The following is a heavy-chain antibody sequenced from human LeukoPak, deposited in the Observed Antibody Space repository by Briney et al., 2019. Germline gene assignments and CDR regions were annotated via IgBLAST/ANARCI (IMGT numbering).Heavy chain of an antibody. J-gene: IGHJ4*02. V-gene: IGHV3-21*04. CDR2: ISSSSSYI. CDR3: ARITYSYGWTFDY. CDR1: GFTFSSYS. Sequence: GGSLRLSCAASGFTFSSYSMNWVRQAPGKGLEWVSSISSSSSYIYYADSVKGRFTISRDNAKNSLYLQMNSLRAEDTAVYYCARITYSYGWTFDYWGQGTLVTVSS. D-gene: IGHD5-18*01.